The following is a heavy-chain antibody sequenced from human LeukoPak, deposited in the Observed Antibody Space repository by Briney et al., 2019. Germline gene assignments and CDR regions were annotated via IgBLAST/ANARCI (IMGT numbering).Heavy chain of an antibody. CDR1: GVSISSYY. V-gene: IGHV4-59*01. D-gene: IGHD5-18*01. J-gene: IGHJ2*01. CDR2: IYYSGST. CDR3: ARDTVDTAHWYFDL. Sequence: SETLSLTCTVSGVSISSYYWSWIRQPPGKGLEWIGYIYYSGSTNYNPSLKSRVTISVDTSKNQFSLKLSSVTAADTAVYYCARDTVDTAHWYFDLWGRGTLVTVSS.